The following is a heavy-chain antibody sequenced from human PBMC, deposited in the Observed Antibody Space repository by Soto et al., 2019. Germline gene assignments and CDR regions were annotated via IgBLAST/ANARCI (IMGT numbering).Heavy chain of an antibody. CDR2: ISSSSSYI. D-gene: IGHD3-10*01. CDR1: GFTFSSYS. Sequence: RGSLRLSCADSGFTFSSYSMNWVRQAPGKGLEWVSSISSSSSYIYYADPVKGRFTISRDNAKNSLYLQMNSLRAEDTAVYYCARDPLRDGSAPIYDYWGQGTLVTVSS. CDR3: ARDPLRDGSAPIYDY. V-gene: IGHV3-21*01. J-gene: IGHJ4*02.